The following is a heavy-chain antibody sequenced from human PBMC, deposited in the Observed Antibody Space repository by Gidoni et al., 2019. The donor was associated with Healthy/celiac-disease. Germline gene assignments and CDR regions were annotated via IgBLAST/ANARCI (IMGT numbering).Heavy chain of an antibody. V-gene: IGHV3-9*01. CDR1: GFTFDDYA. CDR3: AKDMGPWMATPDY. D-gene: IGHD5-12*01. CDR2: ISWNSGSI. Sequence: EVQLVESGGGLVQPGRSLRLSCAASGFTFDDYAMHWVRQAPGKGLEWVSGISWNSGSIGYADSVKGRFTISRDNAKNSLYLQMNSLRAEDTALYYCAKDMGPWMATPDYWGQGTLVTVSS. J-gene: IGHJ4*02.